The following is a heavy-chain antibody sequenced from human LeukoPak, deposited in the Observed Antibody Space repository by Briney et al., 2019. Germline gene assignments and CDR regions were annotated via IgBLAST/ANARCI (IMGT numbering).Heavy chain of an antibody. V-gene: IGHV4-39*02. J-gene: IGHJ6*02. CDR2: IYYSGST. CDR1: GGSISSSSYY. D-gene: IGHD2-8*01. CDR3: ARDGGGVLMVYAPYYYYYGMDV. Sequence: SETLSLTCTVSGGSISSSSYYWGWIRQPPGKGLEWIGSIYYSGSTYYNPSLKSRVTISVDTSKNQFSLKLSSVTAADTAVYYCARDGGGVLMVYAPYYYYYGMDVWGQGTTVTVSS.